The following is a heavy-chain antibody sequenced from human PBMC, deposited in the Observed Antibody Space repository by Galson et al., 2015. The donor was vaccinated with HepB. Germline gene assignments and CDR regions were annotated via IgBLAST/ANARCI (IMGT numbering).Heavy chain of an antibody. CDR2: ISKSADYT. CDR3: AKDVSSSAVSYFNL. Sequence: SLRLSCAASGFTFSRYTMSWVRQTPGEGLQWVSGISKSADYTDSADSMKGRFTISRDNSKNILYLEMNNLRVEDTAIYYCAKDVSSSAVSYFNLCCRGTLGAVS. J-gene: IGHJ2*01. CDR1: GFTFSRYT. D-gene: IGHD6-6*01. V-gene: IGHV3-23*01.